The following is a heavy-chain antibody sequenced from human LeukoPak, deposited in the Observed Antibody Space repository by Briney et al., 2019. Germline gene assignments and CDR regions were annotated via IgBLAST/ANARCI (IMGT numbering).Heavy chain of an antibody. J-gene: IGHJ5*02. V-gene: IGHV1-2*02. Sequence: ALVKVSCKASGYTFTGYSMHWVRQAPGQGLEWMGWINPNIGGTYYGRKFQGRVTMTRGTSIRAAYMELSRLRSDGTAVDDCARDGEPYSSGGRGWFVPWGEGGLVTVSS. CDR2: INPNIGGT. D-gene: IGHD6-19*01. CDR1: GYTFTGYS. CDR3: ARDGEPYSSGGRGWFVP.